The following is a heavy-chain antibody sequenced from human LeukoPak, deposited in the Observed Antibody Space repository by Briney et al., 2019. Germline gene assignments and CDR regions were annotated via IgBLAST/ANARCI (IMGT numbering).Heavy chain of an antibody. D-gene: IGHD2-2*01. J-gene: IGHJ6*02. Sequence: GGSLRLSCAASGFTFSDYYTSWIRQAPGKGLEWVSAISGSGGSTYYADSVKGRFTISRDNSKNTLYLQMNSLRAEDTAVYYCAASIVVVPAAMLDYYYYYGMDVWGQGTTVTVSS. CDR1: GFTFSDYY. CDR2: ISGSGGST. CDR3: AASIVVVPAAMLDYYYYYGMDV. V-gene: IGHV3-23*01.